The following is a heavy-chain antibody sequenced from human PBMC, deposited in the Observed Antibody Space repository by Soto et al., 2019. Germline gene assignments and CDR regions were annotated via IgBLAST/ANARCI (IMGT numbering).Heavy chain of an antibody. D-gene: IGHD6-13*01. CDR1: GCSISSSSYY. Sequence: AETLSLTCTVSGCSISSSSYYWGWIRQPPGKGLEWIGSIYYSGSTYYNPSLKSRVTISVDTSKNQFSLKLSSVTAADTAVYYCARSRGIAADFDYWGQGTLVTVSS. J-gene: IGHJ4*02. V-gene: IGHV4-39*01. CDR2: IYYSGST. CDR3: ARSRGIAADFDY.